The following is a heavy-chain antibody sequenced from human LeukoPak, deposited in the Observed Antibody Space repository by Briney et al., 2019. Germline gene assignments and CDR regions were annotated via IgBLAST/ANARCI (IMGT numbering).Heavy chain of an antibody. CDR1: GFTFSGYA. V-gene: IGHV3-23*01. CDR3: ARKGIGSSRYQNMDV. CDR2: ISIDGGRT. Sequence: GRSLRLSCAASGFTFSGYAMSWVRQAPGKGPEWVSTISIDGGRTYYADSVKGRFTVSRDTSKNTMYLQMNRLRAEDTAVYYCARKGIGSSRYQNMDVWGKGTTVTVSS. J-gene: IGHJ6*03. D-gene: IGHD6-25*01.